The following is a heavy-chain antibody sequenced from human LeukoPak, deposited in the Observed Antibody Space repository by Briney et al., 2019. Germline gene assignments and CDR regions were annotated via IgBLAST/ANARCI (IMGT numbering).Heavy chain of an antibody. CDR1: GFTFSNYV. V-gene: IGHV3-30-3*01. CDR2: ISYDGSNK. Sequence: GGSLRPSCAASGFTFSNYVIHWVRQAPGKGLEWVAVISYDGSNKYYADSVKGRFTISRDNSKNTLYLQMNSLRAEDTAVYYCARTYSWSLDYWGQGTLVTVSS. J-gene: IGHJ4*02. CDR3: ARTYSWSLDY. D-gene: IGHD2-21*01.